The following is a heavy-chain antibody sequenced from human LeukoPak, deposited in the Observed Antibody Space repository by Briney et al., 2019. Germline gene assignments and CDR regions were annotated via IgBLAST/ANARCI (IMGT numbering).Heavy chain of an antibody. J-gene: IGHJ4*02. Sequence: GRSPRLSCAASGFTLSSYAMNWVRQAPGKGLEWVSGVSGSGSAYYADSVKGRFSISRDKSKNTVYLQMDSLRAEDTAVYYCAKRGAEVGASVAPGDYWGQGTLLTVSS. CDR3: AKRGAEVGASVAPGDY. V-gene: IGHV3-23*01. D-gene: IGHD1-26*01. CDR1: GFTLSSYA. CDR2: VSGSGSA.